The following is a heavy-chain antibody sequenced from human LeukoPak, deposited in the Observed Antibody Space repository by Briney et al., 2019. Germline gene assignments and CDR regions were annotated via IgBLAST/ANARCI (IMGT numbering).Heavy chain of an antibody. CDR3: ATRYSYRTLDY. CDR2: IYSGGST. Sequence: GGSLRLSCAASGFTVSSNYMSWVRQAPGKGLEWVSVIYSGGSTYYADSVKGRFTISRDNSKNTLYLQMNSLRAEDTAVYYCATRYSYRTLDYWAQGTLVTVSS. J-gene: IGHJ4*02. CDR1: GFTVSSNY. D-gene: IGHD2-15*01. V-gene: IGHV3-66*01.